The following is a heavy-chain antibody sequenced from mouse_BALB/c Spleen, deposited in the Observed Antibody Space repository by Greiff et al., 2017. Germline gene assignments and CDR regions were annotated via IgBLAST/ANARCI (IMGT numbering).Heavy chain of an antibody. V-gene: IGHV3-2*02. J-gene: IGHJ2*01. CDR2: ISYSGST. D-gene: IGHD1-1*01. CDR3: ASGDYFGSSYLDY. CDR1: GYSITSDYA. Sequence: VQLQESGPGLVKPSQSLSLTCTVTGYSITSDYAWYWIRQFPGNKLEWMGYISYSGSTSYKPSLKSRISITRDTSKNQFFLQLNSVTTEDTATYYCASGDYFGSSYLDYWGQGTTLTVSS.